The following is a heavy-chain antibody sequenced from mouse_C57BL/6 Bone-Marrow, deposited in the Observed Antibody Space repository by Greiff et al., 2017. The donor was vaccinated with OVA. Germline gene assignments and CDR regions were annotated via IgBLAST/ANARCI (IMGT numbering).Heavy chain of an antibody. Sequence: QVQLQQSGPELVRPGASVKISCKAPGYTFTSLWMQWVRQRPGQGLEWIGEIFPGSGSTYYNEKFKGKATLTVDTTSSTAYMQLSSRTSEDSAVYFCADYYGTLFDYWGQGTTLTVSS. J-gene: IGHJ2*01. D-gene: IGHD1-1*01. CDR3: ADYYGTLFDY. CDR1: GYTFTSLW. CDR2: IFPGSGST. V-gene: IGHV1-56*01.